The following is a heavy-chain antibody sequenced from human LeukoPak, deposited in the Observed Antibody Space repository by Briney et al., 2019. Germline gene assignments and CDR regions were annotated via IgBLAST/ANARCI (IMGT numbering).Heavy chain of an antibody. V-gene: IGHV4-4*07. D-gene: IGHD3-3*01. CDR2: IDASGST. CDR3: ARHLYDFWSGYPFDY. CDR1: GGSISSYY. J-gene: IGHJ4*02. Sequence: SETLSLTCTVSGGSISSYYWSWIRQPAGKGLEWIGRIDASGSTNYNPSLKSRVTMSVDTSKNQFSLKLSSVTAADTAVYYCARHLYDFWSGYPFDYWGQGTLVTVSS.